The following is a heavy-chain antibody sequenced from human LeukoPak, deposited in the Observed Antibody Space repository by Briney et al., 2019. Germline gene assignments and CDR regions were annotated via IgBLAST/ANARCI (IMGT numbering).Heavy chain of an antibody. Sequence: SETLSLTCTVSGGSISSYYWSWIRQPPGKGLEWVGYIYYSASTNYNPSLKSRVTISLDTSKNQFSLKVSSVTAADTAVYYCARGLVGFDYWGQGTLVTVSS. D-gene: IGHD1-26*01. CDR3: ARGLVGFDY. J-gene: IGHJ4*02. V-gene: IGHV4-59*01. CDR1: GGSISSYY. CDR2: IYYSAST.